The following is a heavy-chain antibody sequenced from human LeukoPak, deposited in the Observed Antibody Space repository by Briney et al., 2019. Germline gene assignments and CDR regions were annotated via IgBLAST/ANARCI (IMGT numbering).Heavy chain of an antibody. D-gene: IGHD6-13*01. CDR3: AKGAWAADGPMGNNFAS. CDR1: GFRFSDYG. J-gene: IGHJ4*02. V-gene: IGHV3-30*02. Sequence: GGSLRLSCAASGFRFSDYGMHWVRQVPGKGLEWVAFIRYDESDKYYADSVKGRFTISRDNSKNTLTLHMNSLRIEDTSIYFCAKGAWAADGPMGNNFASWGQGTLVTVSS. CDR2: IRYDESDK.